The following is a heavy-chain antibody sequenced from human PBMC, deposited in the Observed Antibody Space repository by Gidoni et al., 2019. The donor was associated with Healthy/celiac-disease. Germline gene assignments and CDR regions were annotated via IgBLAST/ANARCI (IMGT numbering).Heavy chain of an antibody. Sequence: QHTLQESGPTLVQPTQNLTLTCTFSGFSLSTSGVGVGWIRQPPGKAMEWLARIYCDDDKRYSPSLKSRRTITEDTSKNQVVLTMTNMDPGDTATYYCARGLDGWFDLWGQGTLVTVSS. D-gene: IGHD3-9*01. CDR3: ARGLDGWFDL. V-gene: IGHV2-5*02. J-gene: IGHJ5*02. CDR1: GFSLSTSGVG. CDR2: IYCDDDK.